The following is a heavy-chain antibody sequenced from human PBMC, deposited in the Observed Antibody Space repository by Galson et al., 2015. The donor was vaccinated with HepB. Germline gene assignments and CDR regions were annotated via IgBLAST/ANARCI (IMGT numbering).Heavy chain of an antibody. D-gene: IGHD1-14*01. CDR2: ISGSGAGT. V-gene: IGHV3-23*01. J-gene: IGHJ4*02. Sequence: SLRLSCAGSGLTFNSYTMSWVRQAPGKGLEWISGISGSGAGTFYADSVKGRFTVSRDNSKSTLYLQMNSLRVENMGVYYCATRRPPGTTPDYRGQGSLVTVSS. CDR1: GLTFNSYT. CDR3: ATRRPPGTTPDY.